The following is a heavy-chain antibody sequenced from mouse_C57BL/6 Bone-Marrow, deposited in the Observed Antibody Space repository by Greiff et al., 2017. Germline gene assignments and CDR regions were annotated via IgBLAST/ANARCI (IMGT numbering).Heavy chain of an antibody. CDR3: ARHASNCYAMDY. CDR2: FYPGSGSI. Sequence: QVQLKQSGAELVKPGASVKLSCKASGYTFTEYTIHWVKQRSGQGLGWIGWFYPGSGSIKYNEKFKDKATLTADKSSSTVYMELPRWTSEDSAVYFCARHASNCYAMDYWGQGTSVTVSS. D-gene: IGHD4-1*01. V-gene: IGHV1-62-2*01. J-gene: IGHJ4*01. CDR1: GYTFTEYT.